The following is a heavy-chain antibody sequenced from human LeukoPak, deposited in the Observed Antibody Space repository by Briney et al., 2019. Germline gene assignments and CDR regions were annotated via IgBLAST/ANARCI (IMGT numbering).Heavy chain of an antibody. Sequence: PSETLSLTCTVSGGSTRGYYWSWIRQPPGRGLEWIGYMYNSGNTNYNPSLKSRVTISVDTSKNQFSLKLSSVTAADTAVYYCARESSGWYYFDYWGQGTLVAVSS. CDR2: MYNSGNT. J-gene: IGHJ4*02. CDR1: GGSTRGYY. CDR3: ARESSGWYYFDY. V-gene: IGHV4-59*01. D-gene: IGHD6-19*01.